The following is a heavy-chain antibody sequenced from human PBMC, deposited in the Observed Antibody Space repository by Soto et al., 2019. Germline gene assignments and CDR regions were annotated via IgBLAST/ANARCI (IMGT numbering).Heavy chain of an antibody. CDR1: GFTLSDHY. V-gene: IGHV3-72*01. CDR3: ADLTWTGSYFP. J-gene: IGHJ5*02. D-gene: IGHD3-9*01. Sequence: GGSLRLSCVASGFTLSDHYMAWVRQVPGKGLEWVGRIRNEPKSYITDYAESVKGRFTISRDDSKNSLFLQMNSLTTEDTAIYYCADLTWTGSYFPWGQGTLVTVSS. CDR2: IRNEPKSYIT.